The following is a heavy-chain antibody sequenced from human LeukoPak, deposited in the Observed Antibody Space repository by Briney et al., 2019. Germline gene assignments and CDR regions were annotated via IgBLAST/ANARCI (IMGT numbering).Heavy chain of an antibody. J-gene: IGHJ6*03. CDR2: ISAYNGNT. CDR1: GYTFTSYD. Sequence: GASVKVSCKASGYTFTSYDITWVRQAPGQGLEWMGWISAYNGNTNYAQKLQGRVTMTTDTSTSTVYMELSSLRSEDTAVYYCARKGLSDYYYYMDVWGKGTTVTVSS. CDR3: ARKGLSDYYYYMDV. D-gene: IGHD1-26*01. V-gene: IGHV1-18*01.